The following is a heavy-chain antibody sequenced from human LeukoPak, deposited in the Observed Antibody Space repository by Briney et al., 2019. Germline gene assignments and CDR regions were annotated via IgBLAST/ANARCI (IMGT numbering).Heavy chain of an antibody. CDR2: IKQDGSEK. CDR3: AREYEGGSLKNWFDP. Sequence: GGSLRLSCAASGFTFSSYWMSWVRQAPGKGLEWVPNIKQDGSEKYYADSVKGRFTISRDNHKHSLYLQMNSLRAEDTAVYYCAREYEGGSLKNWFDPWGQGTLVTVSS. CDR1: GFTFSSYW. V-gene: IGHV3-7*01. D-gene: IGHD1-26*01. J-gene: IGHJ5*02.